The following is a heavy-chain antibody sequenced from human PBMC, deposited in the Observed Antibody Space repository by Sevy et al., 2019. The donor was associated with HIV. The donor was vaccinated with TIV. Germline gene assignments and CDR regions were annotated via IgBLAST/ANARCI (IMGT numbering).Heavy chain of an antibody. D-gene: IGHD3-10*01. CDR1: GFTFSSYA. V-gene: IGHV3-30-3*01. CDR2: ISYDGSNK. CDR3: ARDEAYYGSGSHGGTFDY. Sequence: GGSLRLSCAASGFTFSSYAMHWVRQAPGKGLEWVAVISYDGSNKYYADSVKGRFTISRDNSKNTLYLQMNSLRAEDTAVYYCARDEAYYGSGSHGGTFDYWGQGTLVTVSS. J-gene: IGHJ4*02.